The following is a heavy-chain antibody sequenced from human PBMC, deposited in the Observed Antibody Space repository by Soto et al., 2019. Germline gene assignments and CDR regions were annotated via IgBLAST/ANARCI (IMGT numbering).Heavy chain of an antibody. CDR2: VSIGGST. CDR3: AKRRGAGGHFDY. Sequence: LRLSCAASGFTFSSYAMGWVRQGPGKGLEWVAVVSIGGSTHYADTVRGRFTISRDNNKITLSLKMVNLTAEDTALYFCAKRRGAGGHFDYWGQGALVTVSS. CDR1: GFTFSSYA. D-gene: IGHD2-15*01. V-gene: IGHV3-23*01. J-gene: IGHJ4*02.